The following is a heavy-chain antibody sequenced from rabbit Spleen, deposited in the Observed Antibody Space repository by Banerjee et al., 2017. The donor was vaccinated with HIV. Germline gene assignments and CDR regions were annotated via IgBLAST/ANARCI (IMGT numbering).Heavy chain of an antibody. Sequence: QEQLEESGGGLVKPEGSLTLTCKASGVSFNDKDVMCWVRQAPGKGLEWITCINMVTGKSVYASLAKGRFIMSRTSSTTVTLQMTSLTVADTATYFCARDAGRGDYIDGVFNLWGPGTLVTVS. V-gene: IGHV1S45*01. CDR2: INMVTGKS. J-gene: IGHJ4*01. D-gene: IGHD8-1*01. CDR3: ARDAGRGDYIDGVFNL. CDR1: GVSFNDKDV.